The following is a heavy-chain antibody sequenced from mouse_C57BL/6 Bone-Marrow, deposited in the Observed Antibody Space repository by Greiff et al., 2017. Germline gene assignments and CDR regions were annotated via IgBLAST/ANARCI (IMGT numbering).Heavy chain of an antibody. CDR3: ARRSYYYLYFDD. Sequence: VQLQQSGAELMKPGASVKLSCKATGYTFTGYWIEWVKQRPGHGLEWIGEILPGSGSTNYHATFKGKATLTVDKSSSTAYMELHILTSEDAAVYYCARRSYYYLYFDDWGTGTTVTVSS. J-gene: IGHJ1*03. CDR2: ILPGSGST. CDR1: GYTFTGYW. D-gene: IGHD1-1*01. V-gene: IGHV1-9*01.